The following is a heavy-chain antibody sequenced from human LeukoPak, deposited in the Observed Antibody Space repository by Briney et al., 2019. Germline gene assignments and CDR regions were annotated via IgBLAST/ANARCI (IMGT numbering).Heavy chain of an antibody. CDR3: ARVKSSGYFDY. CDR2: IYYSGST. CDR1: GGSISSSSYY. J-gene: IGHJ4*02. V-gene: IGHV4-39*01. D-gene: IGHD3-22*01. Sequence: PSETLSLTCTVSGGSISSSSYYWGWIRQPPGKGLEWIGSIYYSGSTYYNSSLKIRVTISVDTSKNQFSLKLSSVTAADTAVYYCARVKSSGYFDYWGQGTLVTVSS.